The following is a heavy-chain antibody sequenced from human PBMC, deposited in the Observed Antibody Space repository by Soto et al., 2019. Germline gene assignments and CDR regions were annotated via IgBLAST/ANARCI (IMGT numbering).Heavy chain of an antibody. D-gene: IGHD6-13*01. V-gene: IGHV4-39*01. CDR2: IYYSGNT. Sequence: ETLSLTCTVSGGSLGSSGYYWGWIRQSPGKGLEWIGNIYYSGNTFYNPSLKSRVTISVDTSKNQIYLHLSAVTAADTAIFYCASIAAPGTTHFDFWGQGTLVTVSS. CDR1: GGSLGSSGYY. J-gene: IGHJ4*02. CDR3: ASIAAPGTTHFDF.